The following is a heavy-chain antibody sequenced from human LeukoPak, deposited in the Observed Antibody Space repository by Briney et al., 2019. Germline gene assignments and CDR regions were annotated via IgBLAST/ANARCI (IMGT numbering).Heavy chain of an antibody. D-gene: IGHD6-19*01. CDR1: GLTFKNFA. CDR2: ERGDEDST. Sequence: WGSLRLSCAASGLTFKNFAMSCVRQAPGKGLEWLAVERGDEDSTPCADSVRGHFVISTDNSKNTSFLHMNSLRAEDTAVYYCTIDLMTGFSSGWHFAYWGQGALVTVSS. V-gene: IGHV3-23*01. CDR3: TIDLMTGFSSGWHFAY. J-gene: IGHJ4*02.